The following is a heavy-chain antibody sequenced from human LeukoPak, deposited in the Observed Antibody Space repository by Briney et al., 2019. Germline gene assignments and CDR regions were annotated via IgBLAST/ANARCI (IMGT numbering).Heavy chain of an antibody. Sequence: ASVKVSCKASGYTFTSYAMNWVRQAPGQGLEWMGWINTNTGNPTYAQGFTGRFVFSLDTSVSTAYLQISSLKAEDTAVYYCSLSYYGSGSYYSVTKEPLYYFDYWGQGTLVTVSS. J-gene: IGHJ4*02. D-gene: IGHD3-10*01. CDR2: INTNTGNP. CDR1: GYTFTSYA. V-gene: IGHV7-4-1*02. CDR3: SLSYYGSGSYYSVTKEPLYYFDY.